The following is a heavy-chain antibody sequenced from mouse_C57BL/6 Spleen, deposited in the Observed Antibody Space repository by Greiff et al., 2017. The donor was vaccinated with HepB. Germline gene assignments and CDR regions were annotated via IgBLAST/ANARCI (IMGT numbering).Heavy chain of an antibody. CDR3: ARKGDWDGFAY. CDR2: ILPGSGST. CDR1: GYTFTGYW. D-gene: IGHD4-1*01. V-gene: IGHV1-9*01. Sequence: QVQLKESGAELMKPGASVKLSCKATGYTFTGYWIEWVKQRPGHGLEWIGEILPGSGSTNYNEKFKGKATFTADTSSNTAYMQLSSLTTEDSAIYYCARKGDWDGFAYWGQGTLVTVSA. J-gene: IGHJ3*01.